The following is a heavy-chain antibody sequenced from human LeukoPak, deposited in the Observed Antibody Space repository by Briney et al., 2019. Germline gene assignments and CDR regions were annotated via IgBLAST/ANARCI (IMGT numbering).Heavy chain of an antibody. V-gene: IGHV3-7*03. Sequence: GGSLRLSCAASGFTFGSCWMNWVRQTPGKGLEWVANINQDGSQKFYVDSVKGRFTISRDSGKNSVYLQMNSLTTDDTAFYFCAKELDTMFFDYWGQGALVTVSS. D-gene: IGHD3-10*02. CDR3: AKELDTMFFDY. J-gene: IGHJ4*02. CDR1: GFTFGSCW. CDR2: INQDGSQK.